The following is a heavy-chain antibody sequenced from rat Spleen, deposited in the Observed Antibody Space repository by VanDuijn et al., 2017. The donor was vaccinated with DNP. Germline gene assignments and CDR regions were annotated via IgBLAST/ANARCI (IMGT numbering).Heavy chain of an antibody. Sequence: EVQLVESGGDLVQPGGSLKLSCIASGFTFNNYYMTWIRQVPGTGLEWVASISYDGGVSYYRDSVKGRFTISRDNAESTLYLQMNSLGSEDTATYYCTRDEAALVTYWGQGTLVTVSS. CDR1: GFTFNNYY. CDR3: TRDEAALVTY. D-gene: IGHD1-12*03. V-gene: IGHV5-31*01. J-gene: IGHJ3*01. CDR2: ISYDGGVS.